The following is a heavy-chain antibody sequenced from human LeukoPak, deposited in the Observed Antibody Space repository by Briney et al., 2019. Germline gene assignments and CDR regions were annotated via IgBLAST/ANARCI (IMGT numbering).Heavy chain of an antibody. J-gene: IGHJ3*02. CDR3: AKRENYYDSSGYHYVGAFDI. D-gene: IGHD3-22*01. V-gene: IGHV3-23*01. CDR1: GFTFSIYA. Sequence: GGSLRLSCAASGFTFSIYAMSWVRQAPGKGLEWVSAISGVGGNTYYADSMRGRFTISRNNSKNTVYIQMNSLRAEDTAVYYCAKRENYYDSSGYHYVGAFDIWGQGTMVTVSS. CDR2: ISGVGGNT.